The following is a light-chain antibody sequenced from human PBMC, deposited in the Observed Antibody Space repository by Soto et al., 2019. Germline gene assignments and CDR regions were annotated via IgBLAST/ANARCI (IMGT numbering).Light chain of an antibody. CDR3: QQYGSTPRT. J-gene: IGKJ1*01. Sequence: EVVLTQSPGTLSLSPGEGATLSCRASQSVSSSYLAWYQQKPGQAPRLLIYGTSSRATGIPDRFRGSGSGTDFTLTISRLEPEDFAVYYCQQYGSTPRTFGQGTKVEIK. CDR1: QSVSSSY. CDR2: GTS. V-gene: IGKV3-20*01.